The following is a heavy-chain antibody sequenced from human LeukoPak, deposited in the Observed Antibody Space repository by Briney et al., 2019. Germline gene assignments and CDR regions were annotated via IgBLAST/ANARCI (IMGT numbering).Heavy chain of an antibody. CDR3: ARDLGLTGKPKYYFDY. D-gene: IGHD3-10*01. CDR2: INPSGGST. J-gene: IGHJ4*02. Sequence: ASVTVSCKASGYTFTSYYMHWVRQAPGQGLEWMGIINPSGGSTSYAQKFQGRVTMTRDTSTSTVYMELSRLRSEDTAVYYCARDLGLTGKPKYYFDYWGQGTLVTVSS. CDR1: GYTFTSYY. V-gene: IGHV1-46*01.